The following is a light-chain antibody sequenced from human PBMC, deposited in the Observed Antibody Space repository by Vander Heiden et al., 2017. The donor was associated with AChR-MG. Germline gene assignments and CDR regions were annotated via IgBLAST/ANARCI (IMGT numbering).Light chain of an antibody. CDR3: QAWDGSLDV. V-gene: IGLV3-1*01. J-gene: IGLJ1*01. Sequence: SYELTQPPSVSVSPGQTASITCSGDKLGDKYACWYQQKPGQSPVRVIYKDSKRPSGIPERFSGSNSGNKATLTISGTQAMDEADYYCQAWDGSLDVFGTGTKVTGL. CDR2: KDS. CDR1: KLGDKY.